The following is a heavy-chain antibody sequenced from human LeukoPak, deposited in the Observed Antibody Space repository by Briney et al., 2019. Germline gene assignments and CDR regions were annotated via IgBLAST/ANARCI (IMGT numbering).Heavy chain of an antibody. J-gene: IGHJ4*02. CDR1: GFTFSSYA. D-gene: IGHD6-13*01. CDR2: ISYDGSNK. CDR3: ARAPHTAAGNY. V-gene: IGHV3-30-3*01. Sequence: GGSLRLSCAASGFTFSSYAMHWVRQAPGKGLEWVAVISYDGSNKYYADSVKGRFTISRDNSKNTLYLQMNSLRAEDTAVYYCARAPHTAAGNYWGQGTLVTVSS.